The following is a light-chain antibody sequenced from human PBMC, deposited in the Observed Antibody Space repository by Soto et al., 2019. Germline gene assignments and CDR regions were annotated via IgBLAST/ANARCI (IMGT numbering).Light chain of an antibody. V-gene: IGLV1-40*01. J-gene: IGLJ2*01. CDR2: GNI. CDR1: SSNIGAGYD. CDR3: QSYDSSLSDSVV. Sequence: QSVLTQPPSVSRAPGQRVTISCTGSSSNIGAGYDVHWYQQFPGTAPKLLIYGNINRPSGVPDRFSGSKSGTSASLAITGLQAEDEADNYCQSYDSSLSDSVVFGGGTKLTVL.